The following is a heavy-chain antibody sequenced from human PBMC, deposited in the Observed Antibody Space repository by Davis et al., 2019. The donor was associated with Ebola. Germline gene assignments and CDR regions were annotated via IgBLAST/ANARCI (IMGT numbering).Heavy chain of an antibody. Sequence: GESLKISCAASGFTFSSYWMSWVRQAPGKGPEWVANIKQDGSEKYYVDSVKGRFTISRDNAKNSLYLQMNSLRAEDTAVYYCARKNWGVDAFDIWGQGTMVTVSS. J-gene: IGHJ3*02. V-gene: IGHV3-7*01. CDR1: GFTFSSYW. CDR3: ARKNWGVDAFDI. D-gene: IGHD7-27*01. CDR2: IKQDGSEK.